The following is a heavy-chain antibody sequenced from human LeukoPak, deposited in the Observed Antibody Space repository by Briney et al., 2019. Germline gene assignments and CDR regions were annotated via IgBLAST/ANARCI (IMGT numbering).Heavy chain of an antibody. J-gene: IGHJ5*02. Sequence: SETLSLTCTVSDGSISSYYWSWIRQPPGKGLEWIGYIYYSGSTNYNPSLKSRVTISVDTSKNQFSLKLSSVTAADTAVYYCARVRSSGYPNWFDPWGQGTLVTVSS. CDR2: IYYSGST. D-gene: IGHD3-22*01. CDR3: ARVRSSGYPNWFDP. CDR1: DGSISSYY. V-gene: IGHV4-59*01.